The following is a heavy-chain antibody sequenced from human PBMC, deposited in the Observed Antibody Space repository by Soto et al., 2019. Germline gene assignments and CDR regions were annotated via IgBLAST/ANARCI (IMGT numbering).Heavy chain of an antibody. V-gene: IGHV1-18*01. CDR3: ARLYCSGGSCYSGYYYYGMDV. Sequence: QVQLVQSGAEVKKPGASVKVSCKASGYTFTSYGISWVRQAPGQGLERMGWISAYNGNTNYAQKLQGRVTMTTDTSTSTAYMELRSLRSDDTAVYYCARLYCSGGSCYSGYYYYGMDVWGQGTTVTVSS. CDR2: ISAYNGNT. CDR1: GYTFTSYG. D-gene: IGHD2-15*01. J-gene: IGHJ6*02.